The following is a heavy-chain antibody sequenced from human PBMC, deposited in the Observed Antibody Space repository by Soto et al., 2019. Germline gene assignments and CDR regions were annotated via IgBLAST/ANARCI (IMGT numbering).Heavy chain of an antibody. CDR1: GGSISSYH. V-gene: IGHV4-59*01. Sequence: QVQLQESGPGLVKPSETLSLTCTVSGGSISSYHWSWIRQPPGQGLEWIGYTYSGGSTNYNYSLQDRIPMAVYTSKNQFSLKLGSVAAEDTAVYYCARGPPGDGGNTFDYWGQGTLVTVSS. CDR3: ARGPPGDGGNTFDY. D-gene: IGHD3-10*01. CDR2: TYSGGST. J-gene: IGHJ4*02.